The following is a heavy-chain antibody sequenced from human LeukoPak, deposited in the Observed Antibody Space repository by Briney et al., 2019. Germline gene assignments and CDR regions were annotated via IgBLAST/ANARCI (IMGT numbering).Heavy chain of an antibody. V-gene: IGHV4-39*01. Sequence: SETLSLTCTVSGGSVSGSGYFWGWICQPPGKGLEWIGTASYSGTAFYNPSLRTRVTMSVDTSNNKLSLNLSSVTAADTAVYYCASPYSSSWYFDYWGQGTQVTVSS. D-gene: IGHD6-13*01. CDR3: ASPYSSSWYFDY. CDR1: GGSVSGSGYF. CDR2: ASYSGTA. J-gene: IGHJ4*02.